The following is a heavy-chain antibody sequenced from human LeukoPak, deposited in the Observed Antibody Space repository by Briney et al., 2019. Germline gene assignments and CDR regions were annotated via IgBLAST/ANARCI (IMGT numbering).Heavy chain of an antibody. CDR2: INPSGGST. D-gene: IGHD5-18*01. V-gene: IGHV1-46*01. J-gene: IGHJ3*02. CDR1: GYTFTSYY. Sequence: SSVKVSYKASGYTFTSYYMHWVRQAPGQGLERMEIINPSGGSTSYAQKFQGRVTMTRDTSTSTVYMELSSLRSEDTAVYYCARHNTAMVPYDAFDIWGQGTMVTVSS. CDR3: ARHNTAMVPYDAFDI.